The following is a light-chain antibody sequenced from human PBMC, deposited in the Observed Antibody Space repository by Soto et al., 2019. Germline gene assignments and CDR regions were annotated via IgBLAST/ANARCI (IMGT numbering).Light chain of an antibody. CDR1: SSDVGGSNF. CDR2: EVS. CDR3: SSYAGSNTVVFGINTVV. J-gene: IGLJ3*02. Sequence: QSVLTQPPSASGSPGQSVTISCTGTSSDVGGSNFVSWYQQHPGKAPKLMIYEVSKRPSGVPDRFSGSKSGNTASLTVSGLQAEDEADYYCSSYAGSNTVVFGINTVVFGGGTKLTVL. V-gene: IGLV2-8*01.